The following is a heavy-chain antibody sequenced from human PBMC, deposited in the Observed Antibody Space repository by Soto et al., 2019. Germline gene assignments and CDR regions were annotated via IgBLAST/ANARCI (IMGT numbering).Heavy chain of an antibody. CDR3: ASDLHQMLSNKHYYYYLDV. V-gene: IGHV3-11*01. J-gene: IGHJ6*03. Sequence: QVQLVESGGDLVKPGGSLRLSCVASGFSFSDYSMTWMRQAPGGGLDFVAFISNTAITDYYADSVKGRFTISRDNARNSVYLKMDSLRAEDADVYYCASDLHQMLSNKHYYYYLDVWGPGTTVTVSS. CDR2: ISNTAITD. D-gene: IGHD2-2*01. CDR1: GFSFSDYS.